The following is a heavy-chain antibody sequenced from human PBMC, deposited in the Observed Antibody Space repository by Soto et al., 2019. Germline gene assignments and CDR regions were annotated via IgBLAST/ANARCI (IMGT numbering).Heavy chain of an antibody. Sequence: QPGGSLRLSCAASGFTFSSYGMHWVRQAPGKGLEWVAVIWYDGSNKYYGDSVKGRFTISRDNSKNTLNLQMNSLRAEDTAVYYCARRSSSWYFDYWGQGTLVTVSS. CDR2: IWYDGSNK. V-gene: IGHV3-33*01. J-gene: IGHJ4*02. D-gene: IGHD6-13*01. CDR3: ARRSSSWYFDY. CDR1: GFTFSSYG.